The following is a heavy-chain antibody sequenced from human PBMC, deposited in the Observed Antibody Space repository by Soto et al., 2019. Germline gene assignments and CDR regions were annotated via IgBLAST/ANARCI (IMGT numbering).Heavy chain of an antibody. CDR2: IYYSGST. D-gene: IGHD4-17*01. CDR3: AGSNDYGDYVQWFDP. CDR1: GGSISSYY. J-gene: IGHJ5*02. V-gene: IGHV4-59*01. Sequence: SETLSLTCTVSGGSISSYYWSWIRQPPGKGLEWIGYIYYSGSTNYNPSLKSRVTISVDTSKNQFSLKLSSVTAADTAGYYCAGSNDYGDYVQWFDPWGQGTLVTVSS.